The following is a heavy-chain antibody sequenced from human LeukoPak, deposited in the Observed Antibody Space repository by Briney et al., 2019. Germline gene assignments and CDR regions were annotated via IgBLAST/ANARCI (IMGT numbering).Heavy chain of an antibody. CDR2: ISSSSSTI. D-gene: IGHD6-19*01. CDR1: GFTFSSYG. J-gene: IGHJ4*02. Sequence: TGRSLRLSCAASGFTFSSYGMYWVRQAPGKGLEWVSYISSSSSTIYYADSVKGRFTISRDNAKNSLYLQMNSLRAEDTAVYYCAKSLETESSGWYPEAFDYWGQGTLVTVSS. V-gene: IGHV3-48*04. CDR3: AKSLETESSGWYPEAFDY.